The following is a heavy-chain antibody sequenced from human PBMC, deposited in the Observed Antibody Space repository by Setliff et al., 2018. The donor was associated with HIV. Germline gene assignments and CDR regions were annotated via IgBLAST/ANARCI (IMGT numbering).Heavy chain of an antibody. CDR1: GFTFSSYS. J-gene: IGHJ3*01. V-gene: IGHV3-23*01. CDR3: AKDPDYGDTSTFNV. D-gene: IGHD4-17*01. CDR2: ISESGDLT. Sequence: GGSLRLSCAASGFTFSSYSMNWVRQAPGKGLEWVSAISESGDLTYYADSVKGRFTISRDNSKNTLYVQMNSLRAEDTAIYYCAKDPDYGDTSTFNVWGQGTMVTVSS.